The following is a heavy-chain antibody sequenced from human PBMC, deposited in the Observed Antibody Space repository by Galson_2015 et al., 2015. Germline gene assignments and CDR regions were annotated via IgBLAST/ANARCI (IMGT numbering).Heavy chain of an antibody. CDR1: GGSISSSNW. CDR3: ARVDKRWAFEGTWDLAIFGVAPPLAPIDY. D-gene: IGHD3-3*01. V-gene: IGHV4-4*02. CDR2: IYHSGST. J-gene: IGHJ4*02. Sequence: ETLSLTCAVSGGSISSSNWWSWVRQPPGKGLEWIGEIYHSGSTNYNPSLKSRVTISVDKSKNQFSLKLSSVTAADTAVYYCARVDKRWAFEGTWDLAIFGVAPPLAPIDYWGQGTLVTVSS.